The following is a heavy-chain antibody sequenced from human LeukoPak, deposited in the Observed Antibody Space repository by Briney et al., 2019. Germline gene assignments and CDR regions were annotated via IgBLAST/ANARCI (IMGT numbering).Heavy chain of an antibody. CDR3: AELGITMVGGV. D-gene: IGHD3-10*02. J-gene: IGHJ6*04. Sequence: GGSLRLSCAASGYTFSSYEMNWVRQAPGKGLEWVSYISSSGSTIYYADSVKGRFTISRDNAKNSLYLQMNSLRAEDTAVYYCAELGITMVGGVWGKGTTVTISS. CDR2: ISSSGSTI. CDR1: GYTFSSYE. V-gene: IGHV3-48*03.